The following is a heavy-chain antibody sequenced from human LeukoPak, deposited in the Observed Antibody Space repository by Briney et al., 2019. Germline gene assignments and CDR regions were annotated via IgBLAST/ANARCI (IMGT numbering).Heavy chain of an antibody. CDR1: GFNFHNAW. V-gene: IGHV3-15*01. CDR3: TTAGRRTNRGPEPVY. D-gene: IGHD1-14*01. J-gene: IGHJ4*02. CDR2: IKGQLDGATT. Sequence: PGGSLRLSCVASGFNFHNAWMIWVRQAPGKGPEWVGRIKGQLDGATTDYAAPARDRFTISRDDSRNTLFLEMNSLKSDDTAVYYCTTAGRRTNRGPEPVYWGQGTLVTVSS.